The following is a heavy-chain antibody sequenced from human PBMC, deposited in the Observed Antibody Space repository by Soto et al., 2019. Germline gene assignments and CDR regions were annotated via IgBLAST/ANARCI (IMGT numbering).Heavy chain of an antibody. Sequence: ASVKVSCKSSDNTFTHYGINWVRQAPGQGREWMGWISGYNGNTKYAQKFQDRVTMTADTGTRTAFMEVRSLTSDDTGVYFCAATGGNYFGLDVWGQGTTVTVSS. CDR2: ISGYNGNT. V-gene: IGHV1-18*01. J-gene: IGHJ6*02. D-gene: IGHD2-8*02. CDR1: DNTFTHYG. CDR3: AATGGNYFGLDV.